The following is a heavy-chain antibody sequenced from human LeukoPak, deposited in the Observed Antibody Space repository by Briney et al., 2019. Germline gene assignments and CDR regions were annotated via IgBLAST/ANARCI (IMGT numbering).Heavy chain of an antibody. V-gene: IGHV3-21*01. CDR3: ARPLVLDYDSTGYYYAPTTTFDY. J-gene: IGHJ4*02. CDR1: GFTFSSYS. CDR2: ISSSSSYI. Sequence: GGSLRLSCAGSGFTFSSYSMNWVRQAPGKGLEWVSSISSSSSYIYYADSVKGRFTISRDNAKNSLYLQMNSLRAEDTAVYYCARPLVLDYDSTGYYYAPTTTFDYWGQGTLVTVSS. D-gene: IGHD3-22*01.